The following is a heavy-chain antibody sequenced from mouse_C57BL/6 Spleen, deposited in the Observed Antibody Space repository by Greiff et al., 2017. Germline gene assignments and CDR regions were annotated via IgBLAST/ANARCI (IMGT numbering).Heavy chain of an antibody. V-gene: IGHV14-3*01. CDR3: ARSNYGSYYFDD. CDR2: IDPANGNT. Sequence: VQLQQSVAELVRPGASVKLSCTASGFNIKNTYMHWVKQRPEQGLEWIGRIDPANGNTKYAPKFQAKATITADTSSNTASLQFSSLTSEDTAIYYCARSNYGSYYFDDWGQGTTLTVSS. CDR1: GFNIKNTY. D-gene: IGHD2-2*01. J-gene: IGHJ2*01.